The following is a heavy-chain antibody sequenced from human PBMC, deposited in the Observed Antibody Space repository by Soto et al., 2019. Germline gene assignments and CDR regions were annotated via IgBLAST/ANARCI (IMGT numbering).Heavy chain of an antibody. D-gene: IGHD1-7*01. Sequence: PSQTLSLTCAISGDSVSSNSAAWNWIRQSPSRGLEWLGRTYYRSRWYNDYAVSVKSRITVNPDTSKNQFSLHLNSVTPEDTAVHYCAGTTSLQWYYMDVWDKGTTVTVSS. CDR1: GDSVSSNSAA. CDR3: AGTTSLQWYYMDV. CDR2: TYYRSRWYN. V-gene: IGHV6-1*01. J-gene: IGHJ6*03.